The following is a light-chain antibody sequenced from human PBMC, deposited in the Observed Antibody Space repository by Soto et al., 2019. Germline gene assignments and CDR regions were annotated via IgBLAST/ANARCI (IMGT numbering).Light chain of an antibody. Sequence: EIVMTQSPATLSVPPGERATLSCRASQSVSTNLAWYQQKPGQAPRLLIYDASTRATGIPARFSGSGSGTEFTLTISSLQSEDFAVYYCQKYDGTGTFGQGTKVEIK. CDR2: DAS. J-gene: IGKJ1*01. V-gene: IGKV3-15*01. CDR1: QSVSTN. CDR3: QKYDGTGT.